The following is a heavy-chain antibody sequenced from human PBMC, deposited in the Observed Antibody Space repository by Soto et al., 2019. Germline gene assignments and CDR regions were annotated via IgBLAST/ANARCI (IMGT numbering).Heavy chain of an antibody. Sequence: EVQLLESGGGLGQPGGSLRLSCAASGFTFSSYAMTWVRQAPGQGLEWVASIRGSGGTTNYADSVKGRFTISRDNSKNTAYLPMNSLRAEDTAVYYCAKDRGTSIDVHRYCHYYGMDVLCQGTTVTVSS. J-gene: IGHJ6*02. D-gene: IGHD2-2*01. CDR3: AKDRGTSIDVHRYCHYYGMDV. CDR2: IRGSGGTT. CDR1: GFTFSSYA. V-gene: IGHV3-23*01.